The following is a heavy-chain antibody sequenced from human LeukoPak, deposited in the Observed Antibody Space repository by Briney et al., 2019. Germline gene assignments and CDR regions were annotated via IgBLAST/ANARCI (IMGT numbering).Heavy chain of an antibody. Sequence: GGSLRLSCAASGFTFDDYGMSWVRQAPGKGLEWVSGINWNGGSTGYADSVKGRFTISRDNAKNSLYLQMNSLRAEDTALYYCARRGYCSSTSCWDFDYWGQGTLVTVSS. CDR1: GFTFDDYG. V-gene: IGHV3-20*04. J-gene: IGHJ4*02. D-gene: IGHD2-2*01. CDR2: INWNGGST. CDR3: ARRGYCSSTSCWDFDY.